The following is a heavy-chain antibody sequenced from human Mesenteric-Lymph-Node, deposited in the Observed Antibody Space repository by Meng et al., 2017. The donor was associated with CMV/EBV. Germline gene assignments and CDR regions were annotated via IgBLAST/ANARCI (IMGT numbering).Heavy chain of an antibody. Sequence: GESLKISCAASGFTFSSHGMHWVRQAPGKGLEWVAFTPYDGSENVYLDSVKGRFTISRDNSNNTVYLQMNSLRAEDTAVYYCARWSGNCNSTSCRYYFDYWGQGTLVTVSS. V-gene: IGHV3-30*02. CDR2: TPYDGSEN. D-gene: IGHD2-2*01. CDR3: ARWSGNCNSTSCRYYFDY. CDR1: GFTFSSHG. J-gene: IGHJ4*02.